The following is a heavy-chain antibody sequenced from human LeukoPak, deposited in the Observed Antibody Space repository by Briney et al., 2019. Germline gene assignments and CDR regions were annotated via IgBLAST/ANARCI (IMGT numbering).Heavy chain of an antibody. CDR3: ARLNSGSQLDGAFDI. J-gene: IGHJ3*02. D-gene: IGHD1-26*01. CDR2: IYYSGST. V-gene: IGHV4-61*08. Sequence: SETLSLTCTVSGGSISSGDYYWSWIRQPPGKGLEWIGYIYYSGSTNYNPSLKSRVTISVDTSKNQFSLKLSSVTAADTAVYYCARLNSGSQLDGAFDIWGQGTMVTVSS. CDR1: GGSISSGDYY.